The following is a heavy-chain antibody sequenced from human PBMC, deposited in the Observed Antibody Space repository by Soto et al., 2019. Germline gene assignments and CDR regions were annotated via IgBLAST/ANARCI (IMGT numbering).Heavy chain of an antibody. CDR2: IFSNDEK. J-gene: IGHJ3*02. CDR1: GFSLSNARMG. D-gene: IGHD6-19*01. Sequence: SGPTLVNPTETLTLTCTVSGFSLSNARMGVSWIRQPPGKALEWLAHIFSNDEKSYSTSLKSRLTISKDTSKSQVVLTMTTMDPVDTATYYCARMSRDSSGWYWGAFDIWGQGTMVTVSS. V-gene: IGHV2-26*01. CDR3: ARMSRDSSGWYWGAFDI.